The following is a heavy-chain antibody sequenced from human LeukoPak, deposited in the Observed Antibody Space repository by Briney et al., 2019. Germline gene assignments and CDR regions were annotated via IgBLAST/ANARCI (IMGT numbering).Heavy chain of an antibody. CDR3: VRGTGYSAYDYDFDY. D-gene: IGHD5-12*01. CDR1: GFTFSSYD. J-gene: IGHJ4*02. V-gene: IGHV3-13*04. CDR2: IGTAGDT. Sequence: GGSLRLSCAASGFTFSSYDMHWVRQGTGKGLEWVSAIGTAGDTYYPGSVKGRFTISRENAKNSLYLQMNSLRAGDTAVYYCVRGTGYSAYDYDFDYWGQGTLVTVSS.